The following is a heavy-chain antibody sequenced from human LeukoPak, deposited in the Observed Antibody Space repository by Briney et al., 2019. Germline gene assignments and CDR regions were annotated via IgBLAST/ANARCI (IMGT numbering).Heavy chain of an antibody. D-gene: IGHD3-10*01. Sequence: SETLSLTCAVYGGSFSGYYWSWIRQPPGKGLEWIGEINHSGSTNYNPSLKSRVTISVDTPKNQFSLKLSSVTAADTAVYYCARGRLLWSQTGYYYMDVWGKGTTATVSS. CDR1: GGSFSGYY. V-gene: IGHV4-34*01. J-gene: IGHJ6*03. CDR2: INHSGST. CDR3: ARGRLLWSQTGYYYMDV.